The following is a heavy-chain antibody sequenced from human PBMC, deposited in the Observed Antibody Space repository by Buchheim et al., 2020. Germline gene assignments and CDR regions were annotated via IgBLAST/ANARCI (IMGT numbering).Heavy chain of an antibody. CDR3: ASRYGDYYYAMDV. CDR2: IKTDGSGP. CDR1: GFTFSSYW. J-gene: IGHJ6*02. D-gene: IGHD4-17*01. V-gene: IGHV3-74*01. Sequence: EVQLVESGGGLVQPGGSLRLSCAASGFTFSSYWMHWVRQAPGEGLVWVSRIKTDGSGPSYADSVKGRFAISRDSAKNTLSLQMSSLRAEDSAVYYCASRYGDYYYAMDVWGQGTT.